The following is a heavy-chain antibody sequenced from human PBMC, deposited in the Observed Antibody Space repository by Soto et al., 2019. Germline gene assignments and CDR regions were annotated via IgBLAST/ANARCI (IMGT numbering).Heavy chain of an antibody. D-gene: IGHD3-16*01. Sequence: SETLSLTCTVSGGSISSYYWSWIRQPPGKGLEWIGYIYYSGSTNYNPSIKSRVTISVDTSKNQFSLKLSSVTAADTAVYYCARDGGSFGVPYWGQGTLVTVSS. CDR3: ARDGGSFGVPY. J-gene: IGHJ4*02. CDR1: GGSISSYY. CDR2: IYYSGST. V-gene: IGHV4-59*01.